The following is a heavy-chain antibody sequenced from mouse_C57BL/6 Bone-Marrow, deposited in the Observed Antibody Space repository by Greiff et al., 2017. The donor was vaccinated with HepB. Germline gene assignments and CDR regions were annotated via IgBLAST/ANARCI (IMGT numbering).Heavy chain of an antibody. D-gene: IGHD1-1*01. J-gene: IGHJ3*01. Sequence: VQLKDSGGALVKPGGSLKLSCAASGFTFSSYGMSWVRQTPDKRLEWVATISSGGSYTYYPDSVKGRCTISRDNAKNTLYLHMSSLKSEDTAMYYCASLHGSRAWFAYWGQGTLVTVSA. CDR1: GFTFSSYG. V-gene: IGHV5-6*01. CDR2: ISSGGSYT. CDR3: ASLHGSRAWFAY.